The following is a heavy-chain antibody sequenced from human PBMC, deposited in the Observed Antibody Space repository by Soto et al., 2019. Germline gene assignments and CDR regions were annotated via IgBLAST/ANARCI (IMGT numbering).Heavy chain of an antibody. CDR1: GFPFSSYA. Sequence: GRSLRLSYPASGFPFSSYAMRWVRQAPGKGLEWVSAISGSGGSTYYADSVKGRFTISRDNSKNTLYLQMNSLRAEDTAVYYCAKVAASITIFGVVIIPFFFDYWGQGTLVTVSS. CDR2: ISGSGGST. V-gene: IGHV3-23*01. D-gene: IGHD3-3*01. CDR3: AKVAASITIFGVVIIPFFFDY. J-gene: IGHJ4*02.